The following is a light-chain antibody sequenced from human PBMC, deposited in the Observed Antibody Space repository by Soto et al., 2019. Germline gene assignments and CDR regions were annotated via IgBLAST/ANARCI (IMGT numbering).Light chain of an antibody. J-gene: IGKJ4*01. CDR1: QSISSW. CDR2: DAS. Sequence: DIQMTQSPSTLSASVGDRFTITCLAIQSISSWLAWYQQKPGKAPKLLIYDASNLETGVPSRFSGSGSGTDFTFTISSLQPEDIEIYYCQQYDNPPPSFGGGTKVDIK. CDR3: QQYDNPPPS. V-gene: IGKV1-33*01.